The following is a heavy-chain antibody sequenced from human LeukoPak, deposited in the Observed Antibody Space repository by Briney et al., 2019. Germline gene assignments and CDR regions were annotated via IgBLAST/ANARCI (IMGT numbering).Heavy chain of an antibody. CDR2: VHHGGNN. CDR1: GYSISSGYY. CDR3: ARGPTIAARRYNWFDP. D-gene: IGHD6-6*01. V-gene: IGHV4-38-2*01. Sequence: PSETLSLTCAVSGYSISSGYYWGWIRQSPGKGLEWIGSVHHGGNNDYNPSLKSRVTKSVDTSKNQFPLKLSSVTAADTAVYYCARGPTIAARRYNWFDPWGQGTLVTVSS. J-gene: IGHJ5*02.